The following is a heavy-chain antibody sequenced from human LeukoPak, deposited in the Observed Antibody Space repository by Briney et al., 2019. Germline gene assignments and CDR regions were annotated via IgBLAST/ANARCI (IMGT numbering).Heavy chain of an antibody. D-gene: IGHD4-23*01. J-gene: IGHJ5*02. CDR3: ARTTTVVIPVLWRQKHNWFDP. CDR2: ISSSSSYI. V-gene: IGHV3-21*01. Sequence: PGGSLRLSCAASGFTFSSYSMNWVRQAPGKGLEWVSSISSSSSYIYYADSVKGRFTISRDNAKNSLYLQMNSLRAEDTAVYYCARTTTVVIPVLWRQKHNWFDPWGQGTLVTVSS. CDR1: GFTFSSYS.